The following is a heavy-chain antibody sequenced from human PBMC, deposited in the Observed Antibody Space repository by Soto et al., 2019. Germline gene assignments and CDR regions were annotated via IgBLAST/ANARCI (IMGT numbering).Heavy chain of an antibody. V-gene: IGHV3-30-3*01. CDR2: ISYDGSNK. CDR3: AREGSIAVAGHTDY. Sequence: QVKLVESGGGVVQPGRSLRLSCAASGFTFSSYAMHWVRQAPGKGLEWVAVISYDGSNKYYADSVKGRFTISRDNSKNTLYLQMNSLRAEDTAVYYCAREGSIAVAGHTDYWGQGTLVTVSS. CDR1: GFTFSSYA. J-gene: IGHJ4*02. D-gene: IGHD6-19*01.